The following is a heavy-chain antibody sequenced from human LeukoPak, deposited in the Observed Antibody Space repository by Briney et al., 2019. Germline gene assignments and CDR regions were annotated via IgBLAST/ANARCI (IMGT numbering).Heavy chain of an antibody. CDR3: AREDSTVDLDY. D-gene: IGHD4-23*01. CDR2: ISISGSYI. V-gene: IGHV3-21*01. Sequence: GGSLRLSCAASGFTFGTYRMNWVRQAPGKGLEWVSSISISGSYIYYADSVKGRFIISRDNAKNSLYLQMNSLRAEDTAVYYCAREDSTVDLDYGGQGTLVTVSS. CDR1: GFTFGTYR. J-gene: IGHJ4*02.